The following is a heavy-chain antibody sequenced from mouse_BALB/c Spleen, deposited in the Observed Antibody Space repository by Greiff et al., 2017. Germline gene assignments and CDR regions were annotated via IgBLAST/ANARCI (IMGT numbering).Heavy chain of an antibody. V-gene: IGHV5-12-2*01. CDR2: ISNGGGST. J-gene: IGHJ2*01. CDR1: GFTFSSYT. CDR3: ARQYYYGSSYFDY. D-gene: IGHD1-1*01. Sequence: EVQLVESGGGLVQPGGSLKLSCAASGFTFSSYTMSWVRQTPEKRLEWVAYISNGGGSTYYPDTVKGRFTISRDNAKNTLYLQMSSLKSEDTAMYYCARQYYYGSSYFDYWGPGTTLTVSS.